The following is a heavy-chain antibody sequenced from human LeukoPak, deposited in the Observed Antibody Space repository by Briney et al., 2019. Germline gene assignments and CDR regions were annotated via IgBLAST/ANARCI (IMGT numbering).Heavy chain of an antibody. CDR3: ARDNWNYGSSMDV. CDR1: GGSISSYY. V-gene: IGHV4-59*01. CDR2: IYYSGST. J-gene: IGHJ6*02. D-gene: IGHD1-7*01. Sequence: SETLSLTCTVSGGSISSYYWSWIRQPPGKGLEWIGYIYYSGSTDYNPSLKSRVTISVDTSKNQFSLKLSSVTAADTAVYYCARDNWNYGSSMDVWGQGTTVTVSS.